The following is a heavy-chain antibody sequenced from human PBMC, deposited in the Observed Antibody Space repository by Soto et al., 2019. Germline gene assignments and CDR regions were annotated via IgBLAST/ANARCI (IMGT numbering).Heavy chain of an antibody. D-gene: IGHD3-9*01. Sequence: SVKVSCKASGGTFSSYAISWVRQAPGQGLEWMGGIIPIFGTANYAQKFQGRVTITADESTSTAYMELSSLRSEDTAVYYCAREIRQYYDILTGYPGHNWFDPWGQGTLVTVSS. CDR2: IIPIFGTA. CDR1: GGTFSSYA. V-gene: IGHV1-69*13. CDR3: AREIRQYYDILTGYPGHNWFDP. J-gene: IGHJ5*02.